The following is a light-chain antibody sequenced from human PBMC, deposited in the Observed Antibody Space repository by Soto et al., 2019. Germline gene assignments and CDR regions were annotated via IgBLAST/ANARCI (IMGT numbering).Light chain of an antibody. CDR2: GAS. CDR3: QQYGSSPWT. Sequence: EIVLTQSPGTLSLSPGERATLSCRASQSVSSSYLAWYQQKPGQAPRLLIYGASSRATGIPDRFSGSGCATDFTLTISRMEPEDFAVYYCQQYGSSPWTFGQGTKVEIK. V-gene: IGKV3-20*01. J-gene: IGKJ1*01. CDR1: QSVSSSY.